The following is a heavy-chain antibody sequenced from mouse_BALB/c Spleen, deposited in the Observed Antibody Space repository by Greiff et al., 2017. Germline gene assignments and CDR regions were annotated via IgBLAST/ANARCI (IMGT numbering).Heavy chain of an antibody. CDR3: VRGHWDSYWYFDV. V-gene: IGHV10-1*02. J-gene: IGHJ1*01. CDR1: GFTFNTYA. CDR2: IRSKSNNYAT. Sequence: EVQRVESGGGLVQPKGSLKLSCAASGFTFNTYAMNWVRQAPGKGLEWVARIRSKSNNYATYYDDSVKDRFTISRDDSQSMLYLQMNNLKTEDTAMYYGVRGHWDSYWYFDVWGAGTTVTVSS. D-gene: IGHD4-1*01.